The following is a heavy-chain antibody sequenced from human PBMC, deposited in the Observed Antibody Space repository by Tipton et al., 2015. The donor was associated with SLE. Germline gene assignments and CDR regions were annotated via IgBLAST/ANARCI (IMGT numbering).Heavy chain of an antibody. J-gene: IGHJ3*02. CDR2: INHSGST. V-gene: IGHV4-34*01. CDR3: ARARAPLMYAFDT. CDR1: GGSFSGYY. Sequence: TLSLTCAVYGGSFSGYYWSWIRQPPGKGLEWIGEINHSGSTNYNPSLKSRVTISVDTSKNQFSLKLSSVTAADTAVYYCARARAPLMYAFDTWGQGTMVTVSS.